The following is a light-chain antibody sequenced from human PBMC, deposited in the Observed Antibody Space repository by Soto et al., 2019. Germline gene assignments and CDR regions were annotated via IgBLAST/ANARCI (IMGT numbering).Light chain of an antibody. CDR1: SSDVGGYNY. J-gene: IGLJ3*02. CDR3: CSYVGSYPLRV. CDR2: DVH. V-gene: IGLV2-11*01. Sequence: QSALTQPRSVSGSPGQSVTFSCTGTSSDVGGYNYVSWYQQHPGKAPKLVIYDVHKRPSGVPDRFSGSKSGNTASLTISGLQAEDEADYYCCSYVGSYPLRVFGGGTKVTVL.